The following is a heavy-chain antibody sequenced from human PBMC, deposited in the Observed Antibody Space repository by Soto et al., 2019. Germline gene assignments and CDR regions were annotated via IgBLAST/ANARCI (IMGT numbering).Heavy chain of an antibody. V-gene: IGHV4-30-4*01. CDR1: GGSISSGDYY. Sequence: QVQLQESGPGLVKPSQTLSLTCTVSGGSISSGDYYWSWIRQPPGKGLEWIGYIYYRGSTYYNPSLKSRVTISVDTSKNQFSLKLSSVTAADTAVYYCARGDIVLVPAAPQLWFDPWGQGTLVTVSS. CDR2: IYYRGST. J-gene: IGHJ5*02. D-gene: IGHD2-2*01. CDR3: ARGDIVLVPAAPQLWFDP.